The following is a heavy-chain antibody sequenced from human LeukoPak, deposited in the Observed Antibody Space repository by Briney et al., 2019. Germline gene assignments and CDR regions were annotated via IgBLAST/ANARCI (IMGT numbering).Heavy chain of an antibody. J-gene: IGHJ4*02. Sequence: GGSLRLSCAASGFTLSSYAMSWVRQAPGKGLEWVSSISASGGGTYYADSVKGRFTISRDTSKNTLYLQMNSLRAEDTAVYYCAPLAATTDYWGQGTLVTVSS. CDR2: ISASGGGT. D-gene: IGHD5-12*01. CDR1: GFTLSSYA. V-gene: IGHV3-23*01. CDR3: APLAATTDY.